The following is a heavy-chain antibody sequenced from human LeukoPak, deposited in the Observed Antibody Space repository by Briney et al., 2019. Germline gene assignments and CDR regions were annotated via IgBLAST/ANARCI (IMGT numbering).Heavy chain of an antibody. V-gene: IGHV3-74*01. Sequence: GGSLRLSCAASGFTFASYWMHWVRQAPGKGLVWVSRINSDGSITNYADSVKGRFTITRDSAKNTLYLQMNSLRAEDTAEYFCAREPGGYYDSSGFLDYWGQGTVVTVSS. CDR1: GFTFASYW. CDR3: AREPGGYYDSSGFLDY. D-gene: IGHD3-22*01. J-gene: IGHJ4*02. CDR2: INSDGSIT.